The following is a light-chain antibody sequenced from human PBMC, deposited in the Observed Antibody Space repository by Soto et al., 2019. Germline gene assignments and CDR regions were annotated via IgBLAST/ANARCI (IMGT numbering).Light chain of an antibody. Sequence: EIVLTQSPATLSLSPGERATLSCRASQSVSSYLAWYQQKPGQAPRLLIYDALNRATGIPARFSGSGSETDFTLTISSLEPEDFAVYYCQQRSNWPLITFGQGTRLEIK. J-gene: IGKJ5*01. V-gene: IGKV3-11*01. CDR1: QSVSSY. CDR3: QQRSNWPLIT. CDR2: DAL.